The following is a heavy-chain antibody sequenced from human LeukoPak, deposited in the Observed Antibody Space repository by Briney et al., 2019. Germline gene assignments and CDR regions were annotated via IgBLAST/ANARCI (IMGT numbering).Heavy chain of an antibody. V-gene: IGHV3-7*01. CDR3: ARGSGIAVAYYYYYMDV. CDR2: IKQDGSDK. J-gene: IGHJ6*03. Sequence: PGGSLRLSCAASGLTFRNYWMSWVRQAPGKGLEWVANIKQDGSDKFYVDSVNGRFTISRDNAKNSLYLQMNSLRAEDTAVYYCARGSGIAVAYYYYYMDVWGKGTTVTVSS. CDR1: GLTFRNYW. D-gene: IGHD6-19*01.